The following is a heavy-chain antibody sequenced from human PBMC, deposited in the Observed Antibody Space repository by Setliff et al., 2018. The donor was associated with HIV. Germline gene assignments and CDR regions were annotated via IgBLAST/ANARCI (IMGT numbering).Heavy chain of an antibody. CDR3: ARTLRAAAMGYFDY. V-gene: IGHV4-59*08. CDR2: IYYSGST. Sequence: LSLTCTVSGASISSHYWSWIRQPPGKGLEWIGYIYYSGSTNYNPSLKSRVTISVDTSKNQFSLKLTSVTAADTAVYYCARTLRAAAMGYFDYWGQGTLVTV. CDR1: GASISSHY. D-gene: IGHD5-18*01. J-gene: IGHJ4*02.